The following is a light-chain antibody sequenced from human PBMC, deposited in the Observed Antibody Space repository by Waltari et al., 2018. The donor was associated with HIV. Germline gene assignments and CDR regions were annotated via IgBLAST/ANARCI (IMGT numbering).Light chain of an antibody. CDR1: TGSVSRNHY. Sequence: QAVVTQEPSLSVSPGGTVTVTCASFTGSVSRNHYPHWIQLKPGHAPRARVDDTEKRQPLAAGRFSGSLSGGRATLTLSGALPDDEADYYCLLSYSGVRVFGGGTKVTV. V-gene: IGLV7-46*01. J-gene: IGLJ3*02. CDR3: LLSYSGVRV. CDR2: DTE.